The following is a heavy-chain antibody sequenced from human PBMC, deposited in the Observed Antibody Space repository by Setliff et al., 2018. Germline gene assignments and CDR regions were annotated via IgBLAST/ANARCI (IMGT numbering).Heavy chain of an antibody. V-gene: IGHV1-24*01. J-gene: IGHJ4*02. Sequence: ASVKVSCKASGYTFTSYDINWVRQATGQGLEWMGGFDPEDEETIYAQKCQGRVTMTEDTSTDTAYMELSSLKSEDTALYYCARGGGVNDDNSGFYRSFDYWGQGTLVTVSS. CDR3: ARGGGVNDDNSGFYRSFDY. CDR2: FDPEDEET. CDR1: GYTFTSYD. D-gene: IGHD3-22*01.